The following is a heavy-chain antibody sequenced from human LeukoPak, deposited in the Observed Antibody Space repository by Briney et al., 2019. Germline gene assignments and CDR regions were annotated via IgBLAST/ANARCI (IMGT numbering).Heavy chain of an antibody. Sequence: GGSLRLSCATSGLTFRTTWMHWVRQAPGKGLMWVSCMNGEGTTIDYADSVKGRFTVSRDYAKNTLFLQMNNLRTEDTALYFCATARNFRFEYWGQGSLVIVSA. CDR1: GLTFRTTW. CDR2: MNGEGTTI. J-gene: IGHJ4*02. D-gene: IGHD1-7*01. CDR3: ATARNFRFEY. V-gene: IGHV3-74*01.